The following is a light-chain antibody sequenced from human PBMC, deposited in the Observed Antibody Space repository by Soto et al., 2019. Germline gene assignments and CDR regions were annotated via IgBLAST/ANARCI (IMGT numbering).Light chain of an antibody. CDR2: AAS. Sequence: DIPMTQSPSSLSASVGDRVTITCRASQSISSYLNWYQQKPGKAPKLLIYAASSLQSGVPSRFSGSGSGTVFTLTFSSLQPEDFATYYCQQSYSTPQYTFGQGTKLEIK. CDR3: QQSYSTPQYT. CDR1: QSISSY. J-gene: IGKJ2*01. V-gene: IGKV1-39*01.